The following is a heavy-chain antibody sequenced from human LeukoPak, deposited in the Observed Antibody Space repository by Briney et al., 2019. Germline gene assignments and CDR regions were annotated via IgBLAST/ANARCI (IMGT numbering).Heavy chain of an antibody. Sequence: ASLKVSSEPSVYTFTVYYMHSVPHAPGQGLEWMGWINPNSGGTNYAQKFQGRVTMTRDTSISTAYMELSRLRSDETAVYYCARDGSGSYYYYYYYGMDVWGQGTTVTVSS. CDR2: INPNSGGT. J-gene: IGHJ6*02. V-gene: IGHV1-2*02. D-gene: IGHD3-10*01. CDR1: VYTFTVYY. CDR3: ARDGSGSYYYYYYYGMDV.